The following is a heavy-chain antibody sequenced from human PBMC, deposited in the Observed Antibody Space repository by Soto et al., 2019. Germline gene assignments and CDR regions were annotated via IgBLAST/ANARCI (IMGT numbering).Heavy chain of an antibody. CDR1: GFTYDDYA. CDR3: AKDLYGDYMVYYYYMDV. Sequence: PSCAASGFTYDDYAMSWVRQAPGKGLEWVAGTNWRGSATGYADFVKGRFTISRDNSKNTLYLQMNSLRAEDTAVYYCAKDLYGDYMVYYYYMDVWGKGTTVTVSS. D-gene: IGHD4-17*01. V-gene: IGHV3-20*04. CDR2: TNWRGSAT. J-gene: IGHJ6*03.